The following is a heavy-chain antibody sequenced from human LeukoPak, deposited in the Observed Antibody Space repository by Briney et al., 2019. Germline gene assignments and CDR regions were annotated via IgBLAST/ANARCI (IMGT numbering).Heavy chain of an antibody. CDR3: ARAKYSSSWYGWDYFDY. D-gene: IGHD6-13*01. CDR1: GGTFSSYA. CDR2: IIPIFGTA. Sequence: ASVKVSCKASGGTFSSYAISWVRQAPGQGLEWMGGIIPIFGTANYAQKFQGRVTITADESTSTAYMELSSLRSEDTAVYYCARAKYSSSWYGWDYFDYWGQGTLVTVSS. J-gene: IGHJ4*02. V-gene: IGHV1-69*13.